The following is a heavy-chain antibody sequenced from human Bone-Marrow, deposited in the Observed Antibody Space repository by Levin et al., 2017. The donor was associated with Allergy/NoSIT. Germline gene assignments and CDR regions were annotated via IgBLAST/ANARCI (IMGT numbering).Heavy chain of an antibody. CDR1: GFTFSDYW. J-gene: IGHJ4*02. V-gene: IGHV3-7*02. D-gene: IGHD2-15*01. Sequence: GGSLRLSCAASGFTFSDYWMNWVRQAPGKGLEWVANIRQDGSGINYGDSVKGRFTISRDNAKNSMYLEMNSLRAEDTAVYYCVLVLDYWGQGTLVTVSA. CDR2: IRQDGSGI. CDR3: VLVLDY.